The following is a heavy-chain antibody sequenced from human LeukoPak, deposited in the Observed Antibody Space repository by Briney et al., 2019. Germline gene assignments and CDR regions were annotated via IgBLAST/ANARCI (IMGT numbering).Heavy chain of an antibody. Sequence: ASVKVSCKASGYTFTSYAMHWVRQAPGQRLEWMGWINAGYGNTKYSQKFQGRVTITRDTSASTAYMELSSLRSEDTAVYYCAREKQQLGQDYYYGMDVWGKGTTVTVSS. CDR1: GYTFTSYA. V-gene: IGHV1-3*01. CDR3: AREKQQLGQDYYYGMDV. J-gene: IGHJ6*04. D-gene: IGHD6-13*01. CDR2: INAGYGNT.